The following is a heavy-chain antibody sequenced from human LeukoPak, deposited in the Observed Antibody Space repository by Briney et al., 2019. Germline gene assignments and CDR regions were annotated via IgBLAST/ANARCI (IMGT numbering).Heavy chain of an antibody. CDR2: ISYDGSNK. V-gene: IGHV3-30-3*01. Sequence: GGSLRHSCAASGFTFNSFAIHWVRQAPGKGLEWVAIISYDGSNKYYADSVKGRFTISRDNSKNTLYLQMNGLRAEDTAVYYCARDPEAVTTSPGFDYWGQGTLVTVSS. CDR1: GFTFNSFA. D-gene: IGHD4-17*01. CDR3: ARDPEAVTTSPGFDY. J-gene: IGHJ4*02.